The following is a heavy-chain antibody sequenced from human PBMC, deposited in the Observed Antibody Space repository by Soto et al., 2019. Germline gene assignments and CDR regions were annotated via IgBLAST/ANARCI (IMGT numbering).Heavy chain of an antibody. CDR2: IKSKIDGGTT. J-gene: IGHJ6*02. D-gene: IGHD1-1*01. V-gene: IGHV3-15*01. CDR1: GLTFSNAW. CDR3: PTHNLCWTGSTLFYYGMDV. Sequence: TGGTRRRSCAASGLTFSNAWLSWVRQAPGKGLEWVGRIKSKIDGGTTDYAAPVKGSFTISRDGSKNTLYLQMNSLKREDTGVYHCPTHNLCWTGSTLFYYGMDVWRQETTVAVSS.